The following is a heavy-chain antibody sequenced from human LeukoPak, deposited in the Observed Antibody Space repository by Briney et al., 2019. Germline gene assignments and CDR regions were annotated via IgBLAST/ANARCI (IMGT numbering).Heavy chain of an antibody. J-gene: IGHJ4*02. D-gene: IGHD3-16*02. CDR2: INHSGST. V-gene: IGHV4-34*01. CDR1: GGSFSGYY. CDR3: ARRGYDYVWGSYRRTYYFDY. Sequence: SETLSLTCAVYGGSFSGYYWSWIRQPPGKGLEWIGEINHSGSTNYNPSLKSRVTISVDTSKNQFSLKLSSVTAADTAVYYCARRGYDYVWGSYRRTYYFDYWGQGTLVTVSS.